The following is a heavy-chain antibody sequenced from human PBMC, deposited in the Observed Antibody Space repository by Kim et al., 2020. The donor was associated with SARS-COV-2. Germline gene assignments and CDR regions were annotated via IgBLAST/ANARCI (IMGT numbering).Heavy chain of an antibody. CDR3: ARALGNYDHYYYYYYMDV. CDR1: GGSFSGYY. J-gene: IGHJ6*03. CDR2: INHSGST. D-gene: IGHD4-4*01. V-gene: IGHV4-34*01. Sequence: SETLSLTCAVYGGSFSGYYWSWIRQPPGKGLEWIGEINHSGSTNYNPSLKSRVTISVDTSKNQFSLKLSSVTAADTAVYYCARALGNYDHYYYYYYMDVWGKGTTVTVSS.